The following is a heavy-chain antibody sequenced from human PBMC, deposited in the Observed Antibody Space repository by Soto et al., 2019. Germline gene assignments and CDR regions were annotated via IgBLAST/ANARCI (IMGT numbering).Heavy chain of an antibody. CDR2: IKHGGSS. CDR1: AGSFSHYY. CDR3: XXXGSSDWQVALDI. Sequence: QVQQQPWGAGLLKPSETLSLTCTVYAGSFSHYYWNWIRQSPGKGLEWIGKIKHGGSSSYNPSLRSRVSISVDMSKNQFSLTLSSVTAADTAXXXXXXXGSSDWQVALDIWGQGTMVPVSS. D-gene: IGHD6-19*01. V-gene: IGHV4-34*01. J-gene: IGHJ3*02.